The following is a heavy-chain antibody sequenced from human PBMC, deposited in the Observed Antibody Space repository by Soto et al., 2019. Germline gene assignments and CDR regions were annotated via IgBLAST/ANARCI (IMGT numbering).Heavy chain of an antibody. CDR3: AKSHSIADYSNYPTYYYYGMDV. CDR2: ISGSGGST. CDR1: GFTFSSYA. Sequence: GGSLRLSCAASGFTFSSYAMSWVRQAPGKGLEWVSAISGSGGSTYYADSVKGRFTISRDNSKNTLYLQMNSLRAEDTAVYYCAKSHSIADYSNYPTYYYYGMDVWGQGTTVTVSS. J-gene: IGHJ6*02. D-gene: IGHD4-4*01. V-gene: IGHV3-23*01.